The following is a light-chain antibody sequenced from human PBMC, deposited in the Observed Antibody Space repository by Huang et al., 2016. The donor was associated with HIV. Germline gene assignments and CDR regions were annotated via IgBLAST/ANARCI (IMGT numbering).Light chain of an antibody. CDR1: QSLLHSDGYHY. CDR3: MQTLQTPLT. Sequence: DLVMTQSPLSLPVTPGEPVSISCRASQSLLHSDGYHYLEWYLQKPGQSPQLLIYLGSNRASGVPDRFSGSGSGTDFTLKISSVEAEDVGVYYCMQTLQTPLTFGPGTKVDIK. V-gene: IGKV2-28*01. CDR2: LGS. J-gene: IGKJ3*01.